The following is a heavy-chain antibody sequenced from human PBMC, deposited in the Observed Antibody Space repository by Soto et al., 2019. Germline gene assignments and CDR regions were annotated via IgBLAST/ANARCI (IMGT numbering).Heavy chain of an antibody. CDR1: GGSFSGYY. D-gene: IGHD2-2*01. CDR2: INHSGST. Sequence: SETLSLTCAVYGGSFSGYYWSWIRQPPGKGLEWIGEINHSGSTNYNPSLKSRVTISVDTSKNQFSLKLSSVTAADTAVYYCARRGYCSSTSCPSPYYYYYMDVWGKGTTVTVSS. CDR3: ARRGYCSSTSCPSPYYYYYMDV. V-gene: IGHV4-34*01. J-gene: IGHJ6*03.